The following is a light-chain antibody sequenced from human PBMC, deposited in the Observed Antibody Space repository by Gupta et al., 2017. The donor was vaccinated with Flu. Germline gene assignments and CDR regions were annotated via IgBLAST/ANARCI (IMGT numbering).Light chain of an antibody. Sequence: GESNTIYSRENQSIRSYLSSYQQHHAGAPRQLIYDASHRSTGVPATCRRGGCATDYAPTISSLVPEDFAVYYYQQHSYRPSTFGQGTKVEIK. V-gene: IGKV3-11*01. J-gene: IGKJ5*01. CDR3: QQHSYRPST. CDR1: QSIRSY. CDR2: DAS.